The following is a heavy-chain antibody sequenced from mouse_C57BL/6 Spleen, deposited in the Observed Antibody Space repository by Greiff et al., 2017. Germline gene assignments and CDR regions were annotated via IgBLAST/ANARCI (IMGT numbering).Heavy chain of an antibody. CDR3: ARDYGSRGNDMDY. V-gene: IGHV1-52*01. D-gene: IGHD1-1*01. CDR1: GYTFTSYW. J-gene: IGHJ4*01. Sequence: QVQLKQPGAELVRPGSSVKLSCKASGYTFTSYWMHWVKQRPIQGLEWIGNIDPSDSETHYNQKFKDKATLTVDKSSSTAYMQLSSLTSEDSAVYDCARDYGSRGNDMDYWGKGTTVTVAS. CDR2: IDPSDSET.